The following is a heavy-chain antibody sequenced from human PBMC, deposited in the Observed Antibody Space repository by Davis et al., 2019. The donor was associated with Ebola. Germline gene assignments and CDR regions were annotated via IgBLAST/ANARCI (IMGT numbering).Heavy chain of an antibody. CDR2: ISGSGGST. Sequence: PGGSLRLSCAASGFTFSSYAMSWVRQAPGKGLEWVSAISGSGGSTYYADSVKGRFTISRDNSKNTLYLQMNSLRAEDTAVYYCAKTPLSVWGSYRYDEYFQHWGQGTLVTVSS. CDR1: GFTFSSYA. J-gene: IGHJ1*01. V-gene: IGHV3-23*01. CDR3: AKTPLSVWGSYRYDEYFQH. D-gene: IGHD3-16*02.